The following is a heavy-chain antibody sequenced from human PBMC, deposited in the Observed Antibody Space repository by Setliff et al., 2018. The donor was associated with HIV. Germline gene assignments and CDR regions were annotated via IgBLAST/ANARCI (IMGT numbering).Heavy chain of an antibody. J-gene: IGHJ6*03. Sequence: SETLSLTCTVSGGSISSGSYYWSWIRQPAGKGLEWIGHIYTSGSTNYNPSLRSRVTISVDTSKNQFSLKLSSVTAADTAVYYCARTYYDFWSGYYYYMDVWGKGTTVTVSS. D-gene: IGHD3-3*01. CDR2: IYTSGST. CDR3: ARTYYDFWSGYYYYMDV. V-gene: IGHV4-61*09. CDR1: GGSISSGSYY.